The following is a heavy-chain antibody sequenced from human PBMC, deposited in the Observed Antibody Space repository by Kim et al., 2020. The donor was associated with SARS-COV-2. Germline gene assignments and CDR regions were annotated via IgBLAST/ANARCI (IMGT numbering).Heavy chain of an antibody. J-gene: IGHJ4*02. D-gene: IGHD3-10*01. CDR1: GFTFSSYG. V-gene: IGHV3-30*18. CDR3: ANGDYYGSGSYYNDFDY. Sequence: GGSLRLSCAASGFTFSSYGMHWVRQAPGKGLEWVAVISYDGSNKYYADSVKGRFTISRDNSKNTLYLQMNSLRAEDTAVYYCANGDYYGSGSYYNDFDYWGQGTLVTVSS. CDR2: ISYDGSNK.